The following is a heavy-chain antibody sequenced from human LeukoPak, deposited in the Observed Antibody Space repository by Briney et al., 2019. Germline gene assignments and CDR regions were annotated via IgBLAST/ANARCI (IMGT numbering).Heavy chain of an antibody. Sequence: ASVKVSCKASGYTFTGYYMHWVRQAPGQGLEWMGWISPNSGGTNYAQKFQGRVTMTRDTSISTAYMELSRLRSDDTAVYYCARTTPTVTEFDPWGQGTLVTVSS. CDR2: ISPNSGGT. J-gene: IGHJ5*02. CDR3: ARTTPTVTEFDP. D-gene: IGHD4-17*01. CDR1: GYTFTGYY. V-gene: IGHV1-2*02.